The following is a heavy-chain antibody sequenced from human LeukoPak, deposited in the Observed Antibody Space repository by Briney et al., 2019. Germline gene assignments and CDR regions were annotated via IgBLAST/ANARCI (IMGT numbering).Heavy chain of an antibody. V-gene: IGHV3-30*18. CDR1: GFTFSSYG. J-gene: IGHJ4*02. Sequence: PGRSLRLFCAASGFTFSSYGMHWVRQAPGKGLEWVAVISYDGSNKYYADSVKGRFTISRDNSKNTLYLQMNSLRAEDTAVYYCAKDWYYYDSSGYYYWGQGTLVTVSS. D-gene: IGHD3-22*01. CDR3: AKDWYYYDSSGYYY. CDR2: ISYDGSNK.